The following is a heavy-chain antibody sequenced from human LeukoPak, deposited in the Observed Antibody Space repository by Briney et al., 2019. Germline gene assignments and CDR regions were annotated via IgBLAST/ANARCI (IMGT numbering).Heavy chain of an antibody. CDR2: INPNSGGT. D-gene: IGHD1-7*01. CDR3: ARDLPNNWNYVGDY. J-gene: IGHJ4*02. CDR1: GYTFTGYY. Sequence: ASVKVSCKASGYTFTGYYMHWVRQAPGQGLEWMGWINPNSGGTNYAQKFQGRVTMTRDTSNSTAYMELSSLRSDDTAVYFCARDLPNNWNYVGDYWGQGTLVTVSS. V-gene: IGHV1-2*02.